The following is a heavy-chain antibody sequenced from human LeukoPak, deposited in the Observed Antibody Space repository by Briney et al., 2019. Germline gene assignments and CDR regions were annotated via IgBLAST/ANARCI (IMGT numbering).Heavy chain of an antibody. CDR3: ARHAPGYYMDV. CDR2: IYTSGST. Sequence: PSETLSLTCTVSGGSISSYYWSWIRQPPGKGLECIGYIYTSGSTNYNPSLKSRVTISVDTSKNQFSLKLSSVTAADTAVYYCARHAPGYYMDVWGKGTTVTVSS. CDR1: GGSISSYY. J-gene: IGHJ6*03. V-gene: IGHV4-4*09.